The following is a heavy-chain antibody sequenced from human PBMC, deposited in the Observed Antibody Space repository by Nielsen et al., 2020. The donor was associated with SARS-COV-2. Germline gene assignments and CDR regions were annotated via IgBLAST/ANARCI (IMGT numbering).Heavy chain of an antibody. V-gene: IGHV4-4*02. CDR3: ARGDYYGSGIDY. Sequence: SETLSLTCAVSGGSVSSNDWWTWVLQSPGKGLEWIGEVSHSGSINYNPSLKSRVTLSMDKSKRQFSLKLTSVTAADTAVYFCARGDYYGSGIDYWGQGTLVTVSS. CDR1: GGSVSSNDW. J-gene: IGHJ4*02. D-gene: IGHD3-10*01. CDR2: VSHSGSI.